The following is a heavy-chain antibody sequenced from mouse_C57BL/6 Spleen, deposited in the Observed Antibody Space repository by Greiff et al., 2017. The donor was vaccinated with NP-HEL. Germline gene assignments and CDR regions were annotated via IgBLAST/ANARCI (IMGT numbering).Heavy chain of an antibody. CDR2: ISSGSSTI. CDR1: GFTFSDYG. D-gene: IGHD2-4*01. V-gene: IGHV5-17*01. J-gene: IGHJ4*01. Sequence: DVQLVESGGGLVKPGGSLKLSCAASGFTFSDYGMHWVRQAPEKGLEWVAYISSGSSTIYYADTVKGRFTISRDNAKNPLFLQMTSLRSEDTAMYYCADYDDAMDYWGQGTSVTVSS. CDR3: ADYDDAMDY.